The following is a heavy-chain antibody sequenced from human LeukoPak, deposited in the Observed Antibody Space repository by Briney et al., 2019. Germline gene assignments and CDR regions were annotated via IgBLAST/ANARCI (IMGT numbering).Heavy chain of an antibody. V-gene: IGHV1-2*02. CDR1: GYTFTGYY. CDR2: INPNSGGT. Sequence: ASVKVSCKASGYTFTGYYMHWVRQAPGQGLEWMEWINPNSGGTNYAQKFQGRVTMTRDTSISTAYMELSRLRSDDTAVYYCARDSSYCSGGSCYPRDYWGQGTLVTVSS. CDR3: ARDSSYCSGGSCYPRDY. D-gene: IGHD2-15*01. J-gene: IGHJ4*02.